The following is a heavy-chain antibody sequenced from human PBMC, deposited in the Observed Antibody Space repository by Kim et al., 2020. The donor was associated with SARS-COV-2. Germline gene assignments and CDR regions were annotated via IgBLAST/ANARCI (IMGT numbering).Heavy chain of an antibody. J-gene: IGHJ4*02. V-gene: IGHV3-74*01. CDR2: INSDGSST. Sequence: GGSLRLSCAASGFSFSNSWMHWVRQAPGKGLVWVSRINSDGSSTSYADSVKGRFTVSRDNAENTLYLQMNSLRAEDTAVYYCASLVCSGGDCPSPDFDYWGQGTLVTVSS. D-gene: IGHD2-21*01. CDR3: ASLVCSGGDCPSPDFDY. CDR1: GFSFSNSW.